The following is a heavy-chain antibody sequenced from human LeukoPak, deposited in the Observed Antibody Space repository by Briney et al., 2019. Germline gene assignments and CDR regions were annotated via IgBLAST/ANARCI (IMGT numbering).Heavy chain of an antibody. D-gene: IGHD3-22*01. CDR1: GFTFSDYY. Sequence: GGSLRLSCAASGFTFSDYYMSWIRQAPGKGLEWVSYIGSSGRTIYYADSVKGRFTISRDNSKNTLYLQMNSLRAEDTAVYYCAKDLRLDYYDSSGYYYADDAFDIWGQGTMVTVSS. CDR2: IGSSGRTI. J-gene: IGHJ3*02. CDR3: AKDLRLDYYDSSGYYYADDAFDI. V-gene: IGHV3-11*01.